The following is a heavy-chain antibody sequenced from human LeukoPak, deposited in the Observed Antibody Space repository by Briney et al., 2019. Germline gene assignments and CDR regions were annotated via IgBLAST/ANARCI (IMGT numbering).Heavy chain of an antibody. V-gene: IGHV4-34*01. CDR1: GGSFSGYY. CDR2: INHSGST. CDR3: AKSVVRGVAAYYYYYYYMDV. J-gene: IGHJ6*03. Sequence: SETLSLTCAVYGGSFSGYYWSWIRQPPGKGLEWIGEINHSGSTNYNPSLKSRVTISVDTSKNQFSLKLSSVTAADTAVYYCAKSVVRGVAAYYYYYYYMDVWGKGTTVTISS. D-gene: IGHD3-10*01.